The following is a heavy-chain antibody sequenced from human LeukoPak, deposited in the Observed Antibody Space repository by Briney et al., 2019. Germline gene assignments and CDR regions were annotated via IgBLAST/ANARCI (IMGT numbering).Heavy chain of an antibody. CDR2: INGSGGST. CDR1: GFTFSSYA. J-gene: IGHJ4*02. D-gene: IGHD6-19*01. Sequence: GGSLRLSCPASGFTFSSYAMSWVRQAPGKGLEWVSVINGSGGSTYYADSVKGRFTISRDNSKNSLYLQMNSLRAEDTAVYYCANNRYSSGWYDYWGQGTLVTVSS. CDR3: ANNRYSSGWYDY. V-gene: IGHV3-23*01.